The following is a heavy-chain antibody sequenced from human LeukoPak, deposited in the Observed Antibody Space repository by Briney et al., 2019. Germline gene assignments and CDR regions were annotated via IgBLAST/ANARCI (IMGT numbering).Heavy chain of an antibody. V-gene: IGHV1-2*02. CDR1: GYTFTGYY. CDR3: ARGAAAALLPYYYYFMDV. Sequence: GASVKVSCKASGYTFTGYYMHWVRQAPGQGLEWMGWINPNSGGTNYAQKFQGRVTMTRDTSISTAYMELSRLKSDDTALYYCARGAAAALLPYYYYFMDVWGKGTTVTVSS. J-gene: IGHJ6*03. CDR2: INPNSGGT. D-gene: IGHD6-13*01.